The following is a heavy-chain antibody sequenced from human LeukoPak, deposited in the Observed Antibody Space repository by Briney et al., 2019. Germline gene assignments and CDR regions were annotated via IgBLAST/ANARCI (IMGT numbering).Heavy chain of an antibody. CDR2: INQGGSDK. CDR1: GFTFSNYW. CDR3: ARTSRSSSIDD. D-gene: IGHD2-15*01. V-gene: IGHV3-7*01. Sequence: GGSLRLSCAATGFTFSNYWMSWVRQAPRKGLEWVANINQGGSDKSYVDSVKGRFTISRGNAKNSLYLEMNSLRVEDTAMYYCARTSRSSSIDDWGQGTLVTVSS. J-gene: IGHJ4*02.